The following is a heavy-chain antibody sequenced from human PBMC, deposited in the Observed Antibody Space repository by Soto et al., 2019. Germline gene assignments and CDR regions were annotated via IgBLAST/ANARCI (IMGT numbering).Heavy chain of an antibody. D-gene: IGHD5-12*01. J-gene: IGHJ4*01. CDR2: ISRSGGSI. CDR3: ARVSGHTEGFPF. Sequence: VGSLRLSCVASGFPFSSYSMTWVRQAPGKGLEWVSFISRSGGSIEYADSVKGRFTISRDNAKNSLYLQMNSLRPDDTAVYFYARVSGHTEGFPFWGPG. V-gene: IGHV3-21*01. CDR1: GFPFSSYS.